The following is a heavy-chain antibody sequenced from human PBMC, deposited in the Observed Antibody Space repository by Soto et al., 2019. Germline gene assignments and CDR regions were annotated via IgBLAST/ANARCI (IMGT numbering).Heavy chain of an antibody. CDR1: GSTFDTYC. D-gene: IGHD2-21*01. CDR3: ARLSGDHSAFFSYGMDA. CDR2: IKSDGTIR. V-gene: IGHV3-74*01. Sequence: PXGSLRLSCAACGSTFDTYCMNWVRQAPGKGLVWLSGIKSDGTIRTYADSVKGRFAISRDNARNTLSLQMNSLRAEDTAVYYCARLSGDHSAFFSYGMDAWGQRTTVTVSS. J-gene: IGHJ6*02.